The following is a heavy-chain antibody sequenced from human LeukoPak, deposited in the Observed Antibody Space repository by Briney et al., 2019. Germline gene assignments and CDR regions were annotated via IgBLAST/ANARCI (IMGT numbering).Heavy chain of an antibody. V-gene: IGHV4-59*01. J-gene: IGHJ4*02. CDR3: ARAGGAIFGVVIDSHFDY. CDR1: GGPISSYY. D-gene: IGHD3-3*02. CDR2: FYYSASS. Sequence: PSETLSLTCTVSGGPISSYYWNWIRRSPGKGLEWIGYFYYSASSNYNPSLTSRVTISADTSKNQFSLKLTSVTPADTAVCYCARAGGAIFGVVIDSHFDYWGQGILVSVSS.